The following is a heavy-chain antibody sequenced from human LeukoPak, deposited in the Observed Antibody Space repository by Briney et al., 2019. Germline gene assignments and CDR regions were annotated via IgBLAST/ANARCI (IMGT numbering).Heavy chain of an antibody. Sequence: SVKVSCKASGGTFSSYAISWVRQAPGQGLEWMGRIIPIFGTANYAQKFQGRVTITTDESTSTAYLELSSLRSEDTAVYYCAREGVVDGLNWFDPWGQGTLVTVSS. J-gene: IGHJ5*02. CDR2: IIPIFGTA. D-gene: IGHD2-15*01. CDR1: GGTFSSYA. CDR3: AREGVVDGLNWFDP. V-gene: IGHV1-69*05.